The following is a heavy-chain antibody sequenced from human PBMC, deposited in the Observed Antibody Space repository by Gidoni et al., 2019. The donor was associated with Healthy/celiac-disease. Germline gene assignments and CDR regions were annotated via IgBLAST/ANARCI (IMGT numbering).Heavy chain of an antibody. CDR2: ISWNSGSI. V-gene: IGHV3-9*01. Sequence: GISWNSGSIGYADSVKGRFTISRDNAKNSLYLQMNSLRAEDTALYYCAKDIEPGMSSGWYLSAFDIWGQGTMVTVSS. CDR3: AKDIEPGMSSGWYLSAFDI. J-gene: IGHJ3*02. D-gene: IGHD6-19*01.